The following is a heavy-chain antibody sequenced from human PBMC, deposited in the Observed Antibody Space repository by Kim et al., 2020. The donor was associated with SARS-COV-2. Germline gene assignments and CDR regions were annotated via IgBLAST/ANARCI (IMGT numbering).Heavy chain of an antibody. V-gene: IGHV3-66*01. CDR2: IYSGGST. CDR3: AREIQYSYGAPSGY. CDR1: GFTVSSNY. D-gene: IGHD5-18*01. J-gene: IGHJ4*02. Sequence: GGSLRLSCAASGFTVSSNYMNWVRQAPGKGLEWVSVIYSGGSTYYADSVKGRFTITRDNSKNTLYLQMNRLRAEDTAVYYCAREIQYSYGAPSGYWGQGTLVTVSS.